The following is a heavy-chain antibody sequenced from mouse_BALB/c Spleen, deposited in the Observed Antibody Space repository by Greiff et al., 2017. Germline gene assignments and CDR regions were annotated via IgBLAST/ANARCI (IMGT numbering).Heavy chain of an antibody. CDR3: ARANGAWFAY. V-gene: IGHV5-4*02. CDR1: GFTFSDYY. J-gene: IGHJ3*01. CDR2: ICDGGSYT. Sequence: EVKLVESGGGLVKPGGSLKLSCAASGFTFSDYYMYWVRQTPEKRLEWVATICDGGSYTYYPDSVKGRFTISRDNAKNNLYLQMSSLKSEDTAMYYCARANGAWFAYWGQGTLVTVSA.